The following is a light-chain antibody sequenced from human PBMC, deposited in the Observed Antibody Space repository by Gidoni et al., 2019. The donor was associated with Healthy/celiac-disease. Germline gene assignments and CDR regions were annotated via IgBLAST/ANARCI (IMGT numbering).Light chain of an antibody. Sequence: SSVLTQPPSVSVAPGQTARITCGGNNIGSKSVHWYQQKPGQAPVLVVYDDSDRPSGIPGRFSGSNSGNTATLTISRVEAGDEADYYCQVWDSSSAYVVFGGGTKLTVL. V-gene: IGLV3-21*02. CDR1: NIGSKS. CDR2: DDS. J-gene: IGLJ2*01. CDR3: QVWDSSSAYVV.